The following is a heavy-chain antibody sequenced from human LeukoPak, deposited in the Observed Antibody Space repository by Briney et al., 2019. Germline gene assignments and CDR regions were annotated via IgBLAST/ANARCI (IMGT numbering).Heavy chain of an antibody. J-gene: IGHJ4*02. D-gene: IGHD3-22*01. CDR2: ISGSGGST. CDR1: GFTFSSYA. V-gene: IGHV3-23*01. CDR3: AKVGDYYDSSGYSY. Sequence: GGSLRLSCAASGFTFSSYAMSWVRQAPGKGLEWVSAISGSGGSTYYADSVKGRFTISRDNSKNTLYLQMNSLRAEDTAVYHCAKVGDYYDSSGYSYWGQGTLVTVSS.